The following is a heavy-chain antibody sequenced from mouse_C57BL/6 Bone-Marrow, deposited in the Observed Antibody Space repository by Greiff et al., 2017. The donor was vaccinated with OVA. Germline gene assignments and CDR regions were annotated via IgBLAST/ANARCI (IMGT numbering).Heavy chain of an antibody. D-gene: IGHD2-3*01. CDR2: IDPSDSYT. J-gene: IGHJ4*01. CDR1: GYTFTSYW. CDR3: AIYFYYAMDY. V-gene: IGHV1-69*01. Sequence: QVQLQQSGAELVMPGASVKLSCKASGYTFTSYWMHWVKQRPGQGLEWIGEIDPSDSYTNYNQKFKGKSTLTVDKSSSTAYMQLSSLTSEDSAVYYCAIYFYYAMDYWGQGTSVTVSS.